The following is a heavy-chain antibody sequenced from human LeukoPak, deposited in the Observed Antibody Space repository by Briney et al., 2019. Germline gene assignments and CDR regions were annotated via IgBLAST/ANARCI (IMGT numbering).Heavy chain of an antibody. J-gene: IGHJ4*02. CDR2: ISGSGTVT. Sequence: AGGSLRLSCAASGFTFSSAWMNWVRQAPGKGLEWVSIISGSGTVTYYADSVKGRFTISRDNSQSTLYLQMNSLRAEDTAVYYCAKTSVGEGRIIGSGYFDNWGQGTLVTVSS. CDR1: GFTFSSAW. CDR3: AKTSVGEGRIIGSGYFDN. D-gene: IGHD2-15*01. V-gene: IGHV3-23*01.